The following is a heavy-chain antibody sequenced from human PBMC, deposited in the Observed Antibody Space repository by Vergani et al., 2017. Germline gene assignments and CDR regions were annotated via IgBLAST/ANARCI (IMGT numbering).Heavy chain of an antibody. CDR3: AKGGWNYWFDS. CDR2: INQDGSAT. CDR1: GFTFSNFW. J-gene: IGHJ5*01. Sequence: QLVESGGGLVQPGGSLRLSCVTSGFTFSNFWMMLVRQAPGKGLVWLASINQDGSATYYLDSVKGRFSVSRDNAKNSLYLQMNSLRAEDTAIYYCAKGGWNYWFDSWGQGTLVIVS. V-gene: IGHV3-7*03. D-gene: IGHD1-1*01.